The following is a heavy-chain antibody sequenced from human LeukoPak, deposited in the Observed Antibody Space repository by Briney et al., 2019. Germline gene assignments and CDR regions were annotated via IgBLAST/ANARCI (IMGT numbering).Heavy chain of an antibody. D-gene: IGHD5-12*01. Sequence: GGSLRLSCAASGFTFSSYSMNWVRQAPGKGLEWVSSISSSSSYIYYADSVKGRFTISRDNSKSTLYLQMNSLRAEDTAVYYCAKGSGYDIYYYYYYMTSGAKGPRSPSP. V-gene: IGHV3-21*04. CDR2: ISSSSSYI. J-gene: IGHJ6*03. CDR3: AKGSGYDIYYYYYYMTS. CDR1: GFTFSSYS.